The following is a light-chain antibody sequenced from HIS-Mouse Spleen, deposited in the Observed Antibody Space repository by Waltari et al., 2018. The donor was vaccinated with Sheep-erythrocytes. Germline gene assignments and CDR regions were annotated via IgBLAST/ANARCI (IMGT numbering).Light chain of an antibody. CDR2: WAS. J-gene: IGKJ4*01. V-gene: IGKV4-1*01. CDR1: QSVLYSSNNKNY. CDR3: QQYYSTLLT. Sequence: DIVMTQSPDSLAVSLGEWATINCKSSQSVLYSSNNKNYLAWYQQKPGQPPKLLIYWASTRESGVPDRFSCSGSGTDFTLTISSLQAEDVAVYYCQQYYSTLLTFGGGTKVEIK.